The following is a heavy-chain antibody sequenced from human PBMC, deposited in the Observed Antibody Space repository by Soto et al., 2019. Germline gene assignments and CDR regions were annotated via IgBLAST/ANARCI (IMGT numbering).Heavy chain of an antibody. Sequence: EVQLLESGGVLVQPGGSLRLSCAASGFTFTNYAMGWIRQAPGKGLEWVSGTSGSGGSTYYADSVKGRFTISRDNSKSTLYLQMNSLRAEDTVVYYCAKGVSQPKEYYFDDWGQGTLVTVSS. CDR1: GFTFTNYA. V-gene: IGHV3-23*01. CDR2: TSGSGGST. CDR3: AKGVSQPKEYYFDD. J-gene: IGHJ4*02. D-gene: IGHD2-2*01.